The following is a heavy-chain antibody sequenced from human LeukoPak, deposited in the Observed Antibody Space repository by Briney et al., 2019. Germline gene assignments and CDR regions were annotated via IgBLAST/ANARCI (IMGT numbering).Heavy chain of an antibody. J-gene: IGHJ4*02. CDR1: VYTLTAYY. V-gene: IGHV1-2*06. CDR2: INHGNRGT. CDR3: ARELIGVAGTGSDY. D-gene: IGHD6-19*01. Sequence: ASVKVSCKASVYTLTAYYIHWVRQAPGPGSEYMGRINHGNRGTNYLPRFEVRVTMTRETSISTGYIDLNRLISGDWAVYPCARELIGVAGTGSDYWGQGTLVSLSS.